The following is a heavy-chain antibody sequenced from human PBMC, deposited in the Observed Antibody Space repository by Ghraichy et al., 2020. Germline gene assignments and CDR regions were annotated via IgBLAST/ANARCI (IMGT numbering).Heavy chain of an antibody. V-gene: IGHV4-34*01. J-gene: IGHJ6*02. CDR2: INHSGST. Sequence: ETLFLTCAVYGGSFSGYYWSWIRQPPGMGLEWIGEINHSGSTNYNPSLKSRVTVSVDTSMNQFSLKLSSVTAADTAVYYCARGPHNYGMDVWGQGTTVTVSS. CDR3: ARGPHNYGMDV. CDR1: GGSFSGYY.